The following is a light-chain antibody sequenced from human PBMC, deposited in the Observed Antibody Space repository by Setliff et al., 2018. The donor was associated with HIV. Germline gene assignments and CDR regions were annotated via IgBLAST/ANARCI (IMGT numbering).Light chain of an antibody. J-gene: IGLJ1*01. CDR2: YDT. Sequence: SYELTQPPSVSVAPGKTASITCGGNNIRTKSVHWYQKRPGQAPILVIYYDTDWPSGIPERFSGSNSGNTATLTISGVEAGDEADYYCQVWDSSSNHCVFGGGTKVT. CDR3: QVWDSSSNHCV. V-gene: IGLV3-21*01. CDR1: NIRTKS.